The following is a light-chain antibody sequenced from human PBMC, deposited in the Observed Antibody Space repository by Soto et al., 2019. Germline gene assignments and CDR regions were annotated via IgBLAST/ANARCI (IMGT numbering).Light chain of an antibody. CDR2: KAS. V-gene: IGKV1-5*03. CDR3: QHYNSYSEA. CDR1: QSVSNW. Sequence: DIQMTQSPSTLSASVGERVTITCRASQSVSNWLAWYQQKPGKAPKVLIYKASTLKSGVPSRFSGSGSGTEFTLTISSLQPDDFATYYCQHYNSYSEAFGQGTKVDIK. J-gene: IGKJ1*01.